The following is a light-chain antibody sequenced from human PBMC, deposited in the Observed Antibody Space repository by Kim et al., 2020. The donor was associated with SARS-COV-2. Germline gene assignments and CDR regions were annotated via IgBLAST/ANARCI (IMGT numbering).Light chain of an antibody. V-gene: IGKV4-1*01. CDR2: WAS. J-gene: IGKJ4*01. CDR3: QQYYSLPPLT. Sequence: DIVMTQSPDSLAVSLGERATINCKSSQSVLYSSNNKNYLAWYQQKPGQPPKVLIYWASTRESGVPDRFSGSGSGTDFTLTISSLQAEDVAVYYCQQYYSLPPLTFGGGTKVDIK. CDR1: QSVLYSSNNKNY.